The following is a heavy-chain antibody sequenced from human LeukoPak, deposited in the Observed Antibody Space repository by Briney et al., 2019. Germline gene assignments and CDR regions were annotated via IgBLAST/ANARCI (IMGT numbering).Heavy chain of an antibody. CDR3: AREDTYYYGSGSYLY. D-gene: IGHD3-10*01. V-gene: IGHV1-2*02. J-gene: IGHJ4*02. CDR1: GYTFTAYY. Sequence: GASVKVSCKASGYTFTAYYIHWVRQAPGQGLEWMGWINPNSGGTNYAQKFQGRVTMTRDTSISTAYMELSRLRSDDTAVYYCAREDTYYYGSGSYLYWGQGTLVTVSS. CDR2: INPNSGGT.